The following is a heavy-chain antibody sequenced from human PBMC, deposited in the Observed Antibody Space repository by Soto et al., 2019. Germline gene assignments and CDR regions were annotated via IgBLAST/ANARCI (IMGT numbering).Heavy chain of an antibody. V-gene: IGHV1-2*04. CDR3: ARTHCSSTRCYVGSWDY. CDR1: GYTFTGYY. Sequence: ASVKVSCKASGYTFTGYYMHWVRQAPGQGLEWMGWINPNSGGTNYAQNFQGWVTMTRDTSISTAYMELSRLRSDDTAVYYCARTHCSSTRCYVGSWDYWGQGTLVTSP. CDR2: INPNSGGT. D-gene: IGHD2-2*01. J-gene: IGHJ4*02.